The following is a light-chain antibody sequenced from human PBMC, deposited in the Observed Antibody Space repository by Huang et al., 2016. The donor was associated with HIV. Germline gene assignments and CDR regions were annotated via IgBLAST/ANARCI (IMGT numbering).Light chain of an antibody. Sequence: EIVLTQSPATLSLSPGERDTLSCRASQSVGRNVGWYQQKAGQTPRLVIYDASTRATGIPASFSGSGSGTDFTLTISSLEPEDVAVYYCQQRDSFGQGTRLDIK. V-gene: IGKV3-11*01. CDR1: QSVGRN. CDR3: QQRDS. J-gene: IGKJ5*01. CDR2: DAS.